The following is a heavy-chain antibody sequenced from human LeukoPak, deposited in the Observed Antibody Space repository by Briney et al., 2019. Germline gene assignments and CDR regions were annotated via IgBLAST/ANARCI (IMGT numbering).Heavy chain of an antibody. CDR1: GYTFTGYH. CDR2: INPDSAGT. CDR3: ARTWGDGYNYPVDY. D-gene: IGHD5-24*01. Sequence: ASLKVSCKASGYTFTGYHVHWVRQAPGQGLEWVGWINPDSAGTKYAQKFLGRVTMTRDTAISTAYMELSRLRSDDTAVYYCARTWGDGYNYPVDYWGQGTLVTVSS. V-gene: IGHV1-2*02. J-gene: IGHJ4*02.